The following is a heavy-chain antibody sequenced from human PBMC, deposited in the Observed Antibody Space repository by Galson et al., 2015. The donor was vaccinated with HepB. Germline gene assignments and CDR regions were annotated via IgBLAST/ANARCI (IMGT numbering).Heavy chain of an antibody. V-gene: IGHV1-69*13. J-gene: IGHJ4*02. CDR2: IIPVLGTT. CDR3: ARVRGDYNWNYGYFFDS. D-gene: IGHD1-7*01. Sequence: SVKVSCKASGGSFGAYAIAWVRQAPGQGLEWMGGIIPVLGTTKFAQNFQDRITITADESTSTASMEVSSLRSEDTAVYFCARVRGDYNWNYGYFFDSWGQGTQVSVSS. CDR1: GGSFGAYA.